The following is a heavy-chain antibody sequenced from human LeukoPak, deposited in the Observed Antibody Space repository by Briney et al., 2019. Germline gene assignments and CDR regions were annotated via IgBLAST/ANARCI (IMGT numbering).Heavy chain of an antibody. D-gene: IGHD6-19*01. V-gene: IGHV3-7*01. CDR2: IKQDGSDK. CDR1: GLTFTSYW. J-gene: IGHJ4*02. CDR3: ARVIVQQWRGPSYFDY. Sequence: GGSLRLSCAASGLTFTSYWMSWVRQAPGKGLEWVAKIKQDGSDKYYVDSVKGRFTISRDNAKNSLYLQLNSLSAEDTAVSYCARVIVQQWRGPSYFDYWGLGTLVTVSS.